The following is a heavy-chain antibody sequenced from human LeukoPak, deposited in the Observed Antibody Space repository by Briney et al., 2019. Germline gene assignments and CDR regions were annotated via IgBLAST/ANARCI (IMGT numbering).Heavy chain of an antibody. D-gene: IGHD2-21*01. CDR1: GFTFRDYY. J-gene: IGHJ3*02. CDR3: VRTCDAVTGACDI. Sequence: GGSLRLSCAASGFTFRDYYMSWIRQAPGKGLEWVSYISSSGSYTKKADSVEGRFTISRDNAKNSMYLQMNSLRAEDTAVYYCVRTCDAVTGACDIWGQGTMVTVSS. V-gene: IGHV3-11*03. CDR2: ISSSGSYT.